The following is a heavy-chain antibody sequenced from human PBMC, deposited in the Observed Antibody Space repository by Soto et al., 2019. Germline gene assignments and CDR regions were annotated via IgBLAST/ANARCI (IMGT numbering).Heavy chain of an antibody. CDR1: GFTFSSYG. CDR3: AEDSVPDWGPLFDY. Sequence: QVQLVESGGGVVQPGRSLRLSCAASGFTFSSYGMHWVRQAPGKGLEWVAVISYDGSNKYYADSVKGRFTISRDNSKNTLYLQMNSLRAEDTAVYYCAEDSVPDWGPLFDYWGQGTLVTVSS. D-gene: IGHD3-16*01. CDR2: ISYDGSNK. V-gene: IGHV3-30*18. J-gene: IGHJ4*02.